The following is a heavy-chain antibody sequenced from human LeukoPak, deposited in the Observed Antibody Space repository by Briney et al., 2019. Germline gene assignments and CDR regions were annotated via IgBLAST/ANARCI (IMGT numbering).Heavy chain of an antibody. J-gene: IGHJ4*02. V-gene: IGHV4-31*03. Sequence: SETLSLTCTVSGGSISSGGYYWSWIRQHPGKGLEWIGYTYYSGSTYYNPSLKSRVTISVDTSKNQFSLKLSSVTAADTAVYYCARGSFDYFDYWGQGTLVTVSS. CDR2: TYYSGST. CDR1: GGSISSGGYY. CDR3: ARGSFDYFDY.